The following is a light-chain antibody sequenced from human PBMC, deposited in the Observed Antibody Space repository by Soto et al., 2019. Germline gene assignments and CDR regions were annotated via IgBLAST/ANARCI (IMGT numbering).Light chain of an antibody. CDR1: RSNIGSNT. J-gene: IGLJ2*01. CDR2: SYN. V-gene: IGLV1-44*01. CDR3: ATWDDNLDGLV. Sequence: QSVLTQPPSASGTPGQRVTISCSGSRSNIGSNTVNWYQQLPGTAPKLLIYSYNQRPSGVPDRFSGSKSGASASLAISGLQSEDEADYYCATWDDNLDGLVFGGGTKLTVL.